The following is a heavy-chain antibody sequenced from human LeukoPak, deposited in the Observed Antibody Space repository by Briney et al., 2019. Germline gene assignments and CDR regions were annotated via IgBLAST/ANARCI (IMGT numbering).Heavy chain of an antibody. J-gene: IGHJ4*02. D-gene: IGHD3-16*01. CDR1: GGSISSSY. CDR3: AAGEDY. Sequence: PSETLSLTCTVSGGSISSSYWSWIRQPPGKGLEWIGYIYYIGSTNYNPSLKSRVTISVDTSKNQFFLKLTSVTAADTAVYYCAAGEDYWGQGTLVTVSS. V-gene: IGHV4-59*01. CDR2: IYYIGST.